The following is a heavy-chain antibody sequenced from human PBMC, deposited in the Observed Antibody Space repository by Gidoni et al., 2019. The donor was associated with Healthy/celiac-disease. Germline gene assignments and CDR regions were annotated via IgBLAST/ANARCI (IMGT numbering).Heavy chain of an antibody. Sequence: VQLVWSGGGLVKPGGSLRLSCSASGFPFSNAGRNWVRQAPGKGLECVGRSKSKTDGGTTDYAAPVKGRFTISRDDSKNTRYLQMNSLKTEDTAVYYCTTSVMTTVSYWGQGTLVTVSS. J-gene: IGHJ4*02. CDR2: SKSKTDGGTT. D-gene: IGHD4-17*01. V-gene: IGHV3-15*07. CDR3: TTSVMTTVSY. CDR1: GFPFSNAG.